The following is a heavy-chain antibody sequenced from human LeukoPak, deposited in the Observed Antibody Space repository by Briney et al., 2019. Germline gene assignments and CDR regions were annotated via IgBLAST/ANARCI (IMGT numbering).Heavy chain of an antibody. J-gene: IGHJ4*02. D-gene: IGHD3-10*01. CDR3: ARTPRVRGVFNPFDY. CDR2: TRNKANNYTT. Sequence: PGGSLRVSCAASGFTFSDHYMDWVRQAPGKGLEWVGRTRNKANNYTTEYAASVKGRFTISRDDSRNSLYLQMNSLKTEDTAVYYCARTPRVRGVFNPFDYWGQGTLVTVSS. CDR1: GFTFSDHY. V-gene: IGHV3-72*01.